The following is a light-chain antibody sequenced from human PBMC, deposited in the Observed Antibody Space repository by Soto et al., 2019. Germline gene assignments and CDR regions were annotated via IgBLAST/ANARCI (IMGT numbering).Light chain of an antibody. Sequence: QSVLTQPPSVSAALGQKVTISCSGSSSNIGNNYVSWYQQLPGTAPKLLIYEDSNRPSGIPDRFSGSKSGTSATLGITGLQTGDEADYYCGTWDGSLSAGVFGGGTKLTVL. CDR3: GTWDGSLSAGV. CDR2: EDS. V-gene: IGLV1-51*02. J-gene: IGLJ2*01. CDR1: SSNIGNNY.